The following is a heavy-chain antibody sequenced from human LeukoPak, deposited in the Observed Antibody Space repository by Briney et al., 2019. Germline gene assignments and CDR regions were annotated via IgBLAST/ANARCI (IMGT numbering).Heavy chain of an antibody. CDR1: GGSISSYY. CDR2: IYYSGST. Sequence: SETLSLTCTVSGGSISSYYWSWIRQPPGKGLEWIGYIYYSGSTNYNPSLKSRVTISVDTSKNQFSLKLSSVTAADTAVHYCARGAGKGNWFDPWGQGTLVTVSS. V-gene: IGHV4-59*01. CDR3: ARGAGKGNWFDP. J-gene: IGHJ5*02. D-gene: IGHD6-19*01.